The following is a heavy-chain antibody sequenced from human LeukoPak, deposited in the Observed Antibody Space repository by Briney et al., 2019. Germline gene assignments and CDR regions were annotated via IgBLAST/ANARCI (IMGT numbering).Heavy chain of an antibody. J-gene: IGHJ6*03. CDR1: GYTFTGYY. D-gene: IGHD1-26*01. CDR3: ARGGAGYYYYMDV. V-gene: IGHV1-2*02. CDR2: INPNSGGT. Sequence: ASVKVSCKASGYTFTGYYMHWVRQAPVQGLERMGWINPNSGGTNYAQKYQGRVTMTRDTSISTAYMELSRLRSDDTAVYYCARGGAGYYYYMDVWGKGTTVTVSS.